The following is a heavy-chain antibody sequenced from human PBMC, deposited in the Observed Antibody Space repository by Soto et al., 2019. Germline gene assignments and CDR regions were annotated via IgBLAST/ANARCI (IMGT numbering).Heavy chain of an antibody. J-gene: IGHJ4*02. D-gene: IGHD4-17*01. Sequence: GGSLRLSCAASGFTFSSYGMHWVRQAPGKGLEWVAVISYDGSNKYYADSVKGRFTISRDNSKNTLYLQMNSLRAEDTAVYYCAKATTVTTGESDYWGQGTLVTVSS. CDR2: ISYDGSNK. V-gene: IGHV3-30*18. CDR1: GFTFSSYG. CDR3: AKATTVTTGESDY.